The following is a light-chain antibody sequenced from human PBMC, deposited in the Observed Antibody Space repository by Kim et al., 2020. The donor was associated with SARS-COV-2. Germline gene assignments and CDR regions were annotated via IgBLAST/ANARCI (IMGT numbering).Light chain of an antibody. V-gene: IGLV3-21*04. CDR1: NIGSKS. J-gene: IGLJ2*01. CDR3: QVWDSSSDPVV. CDR2: YDS. Sequence: SYELTQPPSVSVAPGETARITCGGNNIGSKSVHWYQQKPGQAPVLVIYYDSDRPSGIPERFSGSNSGNTATLTISRVEAGDEADYYCQVWDSSSDPVVFG.